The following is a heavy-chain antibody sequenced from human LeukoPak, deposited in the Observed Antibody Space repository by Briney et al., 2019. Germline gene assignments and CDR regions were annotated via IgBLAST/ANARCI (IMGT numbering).Heavy chain of an antibody. CDR2: ISGSASST. J-gene: IGHJ4*02. D-gene: IGHD5-12*01. V-gene: IGHV3-23*01. CDR3: ARGPSGYHNT. Sequence: GGSLRLSCAASGFTFSNYAMSWVRQAPGKGLEWVSAISGSASSTYHADSVKGRFTISRDNSKNTLYLQMNSLRAEDTAVYYCARGPSGYHNTGGQGTLVTVSS. CDR1: GFTFSNYA.